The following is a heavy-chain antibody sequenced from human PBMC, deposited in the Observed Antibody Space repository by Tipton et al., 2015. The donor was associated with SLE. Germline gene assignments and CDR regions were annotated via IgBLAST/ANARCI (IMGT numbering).Heavy chain of an antibody. CDR2: IYHSGST. V-gene: IGHV4-30-2*01. D-gene: IGHD6-19*01. CDR1: GGSISSGGYS. CDR3: ARHFYNIGWNHFDN. Sequence: TLSLTCAVSGGSISSGGYSWSWIRQPPGKGLEWVGFIYHSGSTYYNPSLKSRVTISVDTSKNQFSLRLSSVTAADTAVYYCARHFYNIGWNHFDNWGPGTLVTVSS. J-gene: IGHJ4*02.